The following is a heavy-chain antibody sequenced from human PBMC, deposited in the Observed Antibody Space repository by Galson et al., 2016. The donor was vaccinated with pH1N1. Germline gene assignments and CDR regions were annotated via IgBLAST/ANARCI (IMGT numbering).Heavy chain of an antibody. Sequence: QSGAEVTKPGDSLKISCQASGYTFTNSWIGWVRQMPGKGLEWMGIIYPADSDSRYGPSFQGQVTFSADKSIKTAYLQWNSLKVSDTAMYYCVTDPYASNGYTRPYWGQGSQVIVSP. CDR3: VTDPYASNGYTRPY. V-gene: IGHV5-51*01. D-gene: IGHD3-22*01. J-gene: IGHJ4*02. CDR1: GYTFTNSW. CDR2: IYPADSDS.